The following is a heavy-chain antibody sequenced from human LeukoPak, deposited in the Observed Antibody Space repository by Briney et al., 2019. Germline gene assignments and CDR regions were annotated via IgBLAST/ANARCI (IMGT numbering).Heavy chain of an antibody. CDR2: ISGSGGST. CDR3: AKDLVSGYPEYGMDV. J-gene: IGHJ6*02. Sequence: GGSLRLSCATSGFMFSSYAMSWVRQAPGKGLEWVSAISGSGGSTYYADSVKGRFTISRDNSKNTLYLQMNSLRAEDTAVYYCAKDLVSGYPEYGMDVWGQGTTVTVSS. V-gene: IGHV3-23*01. D-gene: IGHD6-25*01. CDR1: GFMFSSYA.